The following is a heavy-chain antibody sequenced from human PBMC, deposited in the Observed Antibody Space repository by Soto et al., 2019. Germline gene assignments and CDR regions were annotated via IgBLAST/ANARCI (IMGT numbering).Heavy chain of an antibody. CDR1: GYIFTTYY. D-gene: IGHD3-22*01. CDR3: AREDLGIVAHFDY. V-gene: IGHV1-46*01. J-gene: IGHJ4*02. Sequence: ASVKVSCKASGYIFTTYYIHWVRQAPGQGLDWMGMINPSSGSTSYAQRFQGRVTVTRDTSTRTVYMELSSLKFEDTAVYYCAREDLGIVAHFDYWGQGTLVTV. CDR2: INPSSGST.